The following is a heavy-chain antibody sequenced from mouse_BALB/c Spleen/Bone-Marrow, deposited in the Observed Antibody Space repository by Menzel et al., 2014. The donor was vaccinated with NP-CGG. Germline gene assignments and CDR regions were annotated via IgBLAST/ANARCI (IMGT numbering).Heavy chain of an antibody. Sequence: EVKLVESGAELVKPGASVKLSCTASGFNIKDTYMHWVKQRPEQGLEWIGRIDPANGNIKYDPKFQGKATITVDTSSNTAYLQLSSLTSEDTAIYYCAPYYYGRWFANWGQGTLVTVSA. CDR3: APYYYGRWFAN. V-gene: IGHV14-3*02. J-gene: IGHJ3*01. D-gene: IGHD1-1*01. CDR2: IDPANGNI. CDR1: GFNIKDTY.